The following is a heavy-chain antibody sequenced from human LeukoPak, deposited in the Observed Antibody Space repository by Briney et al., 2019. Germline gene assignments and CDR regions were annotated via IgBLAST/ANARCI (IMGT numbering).Heavy chain of an antibody. J-gene: IGHJ4*02. D-gene: IGHD4-17*01. CDR2: IYYSGST. V-gene: IGHV4-38-2*02. CDR3: ARETTVTTSGFDY. CDR1: GYSISSGYY. Sequence: SETLSLTCTVSGYSISSGYYWGWIRQPPGKGLEWIGSIYYSGSTYYNPSLKSRVTISVDTSKNQFSLKLSSVTAADTAVYYCARETTVTTSGFDYWGQGTLVTVSS.